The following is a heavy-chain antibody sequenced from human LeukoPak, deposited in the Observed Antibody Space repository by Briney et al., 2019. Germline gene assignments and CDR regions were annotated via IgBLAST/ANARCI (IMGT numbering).Heavy chain of an antibody. V-gene: IGHV1-46*01. CDR3: ARDGIAARRGANYYGMDV. CDR2: INPSGGST. Sequence: ASVKVSCKASGYTFTTYGISWVRQAPGQGLEWMGIINPSGGSTNYAQKFQGRVTMTRDTSTSTVYMELSSLRSEDTAVYYCARDGIAARRGANYYGMDVWGQGTTVTVSS. J-gene: IGHJ6*02. D-gene: IGHD6-6*01. CDR1: GYTFTTYG.